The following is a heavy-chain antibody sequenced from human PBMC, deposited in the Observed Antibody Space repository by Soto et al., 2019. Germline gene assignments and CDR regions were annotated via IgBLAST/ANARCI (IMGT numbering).Heavy chain of an antibody. CDR1: GFTFSNYW. D-gene: IGHD5-18*01. V-gene: IGHV3-74*01. CDR3: VRGPERGYSYRFGY. Sequence: EVQLVESGGGLVQPGGSLRLSCAASGFTFSNYWMHWVRQAPGKGLVWVSRISSDGSNTNYADTVKGRFTISRDNAKNTMYLQINSLRAEDTAVYYCVRGPERGYSYRFGYWGQGTLVTVSS. CDR2: ISSDGSNT. J-gene: IGHJ4*02.